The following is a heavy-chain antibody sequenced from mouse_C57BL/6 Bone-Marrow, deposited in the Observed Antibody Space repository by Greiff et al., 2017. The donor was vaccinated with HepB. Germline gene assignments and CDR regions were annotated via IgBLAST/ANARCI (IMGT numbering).Heavy chain of an antibody. D-gene: IGHD2-13*01. Sequence: QVQLQQPGAELVMPGASVKLSCKASGYTFTSYWMHWVKQRLGQGLEWIGEIDPSDSYTNYNQKFKGKSTLTVDKSSSTAYMQLSSLTSEDSAGYYCARGDMDYWGQGTSVTVSS. CDR1: GYTFTSYW. J-gene: IGHJ4*01. V-gene: IGHV1-69*01. CDR2: IDPSDSYT. CDR3: ARGDMDY.